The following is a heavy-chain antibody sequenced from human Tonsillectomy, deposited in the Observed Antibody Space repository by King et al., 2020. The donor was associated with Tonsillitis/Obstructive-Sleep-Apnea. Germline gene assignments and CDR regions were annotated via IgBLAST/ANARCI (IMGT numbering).Heavy chain of an antibody. D-gene: IGHD5-18*01. CDR1: GDSVGSNY. CDR2: IYYNGGT. CDR3: ARLWAGYSYYDNYYMDV. V-gene: IGHV4-59*02. J-gene: IGHJ6*03. Sequence: VQLQESGPGLVKPSETLSLTCTVSGDSVGSNYWTWIRQPPGKGLEWSGYIYYNGGTNYNPSLKSRVTTSVDTSKNHFSLTLSSVTAADTAVYYCARLWAGYSYYDNYYMDVWGKGTTVTVSS.